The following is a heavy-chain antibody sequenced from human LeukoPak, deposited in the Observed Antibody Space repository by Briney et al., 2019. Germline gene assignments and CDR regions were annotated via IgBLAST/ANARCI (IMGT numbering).Heavy chain of an antibody. D-gene: IGHD3-10*01. CDR3: ARAGSGSYYTD. J-gene: IGHJ4*02. Sequence: GGSLRLSCAASGFTFSSYSMNWVRQAPGKGLEWVSSVSTSSSYIYHADSVKGRFTISRDNAKNSLYLQMNSLRVEDTAVYYCARAGSGSYYTDWGQGTLVTVSS. CDR1: GFTFSSYS. V-gene: IGHV3-21*01. CDR2: VSTSSSYI.